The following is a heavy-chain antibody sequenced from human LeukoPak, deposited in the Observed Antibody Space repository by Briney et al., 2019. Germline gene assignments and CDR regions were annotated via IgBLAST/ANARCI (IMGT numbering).Heavy chain of an antibody. CDR1: EYSFNSYW. J-gene: IGHJ4*02. Sequence: GESLKLSCKGSEYSFNSYWIGWVRQMPGKGQEWMGIIYPGDSDTRYSPSFQGQVTISADKSISTACLQWSSLKASDTAMYYCARPYYYGSGSYYIDYWGQGTLVTVSS. CDR3: ARPYYYGSGSYYIDY. D-gene: IGHD3-10*01. V-gene: IGHV5-51*01. CDR2: IYPGDSDT.